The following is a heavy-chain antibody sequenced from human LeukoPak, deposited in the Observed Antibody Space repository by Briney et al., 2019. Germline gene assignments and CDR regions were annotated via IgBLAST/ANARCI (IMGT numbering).Heavy chain of an antibody. D-gene: IGHD6-13*01. CDR1: GYTFTSYG. V-gene: IGHV1-18*01. J-gene: IGHJ5*02. CDR3: ARGPDSSSWYFLDPANWFDP. Sequence: ASVTVSCTASGYTFTSYGISWVRQAPGQGLEWMGWISAYNGNTNYAQKLQGRVTMTTDTSTSTAYMELRSLRSDDTAVYYCARGPDSSSWYFLDPANWFDPWGQGTLVTVSS. CDR2: ISAYNGNT.